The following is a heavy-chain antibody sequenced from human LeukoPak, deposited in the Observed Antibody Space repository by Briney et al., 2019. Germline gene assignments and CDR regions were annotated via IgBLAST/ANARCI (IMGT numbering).Heavy chain of an antibody. CDR2: INHSGST. D-gene: IGHD5-18*01. CDR1: GGSFSGYY. V-gene: IGHV4-34*01. CDR3: ARIMEYRSYGDYYYGMDV. J-gene: IGHJ6*02. Sequence: SETLSLTCEVYGGSFSGYYWNWIRQPPGRGLEWIGEINHSGSTNYNLSLKSRVSISVDTSKNHFSLKLSSLTAADTAVYYCARIMEYRSYGDYYYGMDVWGQGTTVTVSS.